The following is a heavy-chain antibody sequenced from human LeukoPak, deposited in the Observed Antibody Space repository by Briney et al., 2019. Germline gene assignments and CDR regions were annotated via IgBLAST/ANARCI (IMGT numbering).Heavy chain of an antibody. D-gene: IGHD2-15*01. J-gene: IGHJ5*02. CDR3: ARRGGGINWFDP. CDR1: GFTFSSYW. V-gene: IGHV3-7*01. Sequence: GGSLRLSCAASGFTFSSYWMHWVRQAPGKGLEWVATIIQDGSEIYYVDSVKGRFTISRDNAKNSLYLQMNSLRAEDTAVYYCARRGGGINWFDPWGQGTLVTVSS. CDR2: IIQDGSEI.